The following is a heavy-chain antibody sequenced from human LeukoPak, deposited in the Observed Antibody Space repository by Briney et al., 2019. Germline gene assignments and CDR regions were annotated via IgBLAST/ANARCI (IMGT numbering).Heavy chain of an antibody. CDR1: GGSISSSSYY. CDR2: IYYSGGT. J-gene: IGHJ5*02. CDR3: AKGQWLPTNWFDP. D-gene: IGHD6-19*01. Sequence: SETLSLTCTVSGGSISSSSYYWGWIRQPPGKGLEWIGSIYYSGGTYYNPSLKSRVTISVDTSKNQFSLKLSFVTAADTAVYYCAKGQWLPTNWFDPWGQGTLVTVSS. V-gene: IGHV4-39*07.